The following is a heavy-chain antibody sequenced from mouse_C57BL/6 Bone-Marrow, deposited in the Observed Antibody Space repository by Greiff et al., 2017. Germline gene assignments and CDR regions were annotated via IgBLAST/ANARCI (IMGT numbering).Heavy chain of an antibody. CDR1: GFTFSDFY. V-gene: IGHV7-1*01. CDR2: SRNKANDYTT. Sequence: DVHLVESGGGLVQSGRSLRLSCATSGFTFSDFYMEWVRQAPGKGLEWIAASRNKANDYTTEYSASVKGRFIVSRDTSQSILYLQMNALRAEDTAIYYCARDGGYGSASWFAYWGQGTLVTVSA. D-gene: IGHD1-1*01. CDR3: ARDGGYGSASWFAY. J-gene: IGHJ3*01.